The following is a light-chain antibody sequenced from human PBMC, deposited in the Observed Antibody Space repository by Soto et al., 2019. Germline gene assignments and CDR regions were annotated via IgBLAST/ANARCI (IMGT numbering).Light chain of an antibody. Sequence: DIQMTQSPSTLSASVGDRVTITCRASQSIDTWLAWHQQKPGQVPKLLISKASNLESGVPSRFSGSGSGTDFTLTISSLQPEDFATYYCQQANSFPPTFGQGTRLEIK. CDR2: KAS. J-gene: IGKJ5*01. V-gene: IGKV1-5*03. CDR3: QQANSFPPT. CDR1: QSIDTW.